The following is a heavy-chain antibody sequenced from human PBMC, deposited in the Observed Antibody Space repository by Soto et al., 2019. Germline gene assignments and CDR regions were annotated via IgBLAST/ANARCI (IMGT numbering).Heavy chain of an antibody. D-gene: IGHD2-15*01. CDR2: IYYSGSA. V-gene: IGHV4-31*01. CDR3: VRAKGGIVVVVAADSRNDWFDP. CDR1: GGSISSGGYY. J-gene: IGHJ5*02. Sequence: QVQLQESGPGLVKPSQTLSLTCTVSGGSISSGGYYWSWIRQHPGKGLEWIGYIYYSGSAYYNPSLKGIVTLSVDTSKNQFSLNLSSVTAADTAVYYCVRAKGGIVVVVAADSRNDWFDPWGQGTLVTVSS.